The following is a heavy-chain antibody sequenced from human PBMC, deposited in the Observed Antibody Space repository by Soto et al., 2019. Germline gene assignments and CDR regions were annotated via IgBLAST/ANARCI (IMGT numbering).Heavy chain of an antibody. V-gene: IGHV3-74*01. CDR2: INSDGSST. J-gene: IGHJ6*02. Sequence: GGSLRLSCAASGFTFSSYWMHWVRQAPGKGLVWVSRINSDGSSTSYADSVKGRFTISRDNAKNTLYLQMNSLRAEDTAVYYCARDPTSPPGYYYYGMDVWGQGTTVTVSS. CDR3: ARDPTSPPGYYYYGMDV. CDR1: GFTFSSYW.